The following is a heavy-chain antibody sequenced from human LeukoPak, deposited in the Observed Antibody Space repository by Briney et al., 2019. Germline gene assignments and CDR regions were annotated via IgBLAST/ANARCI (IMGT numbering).Heavy chain of an antibody. Sequence: SETLSLTCAVYGGSFSDYDWSWIRQPPGKGLEWIGEINQSGSTNCAPSLKSRVSMSIDTSKSQFSLNLRSVTAADTAVYYCARDWYSSSSVSWFDPWGQGTLVTVSS. V-gene: IGHV4-34*01. CDR2: INQSGST. CDR3: ARDWYSSSSVSWFDP. J-gene: IGHJ5*02. D-gene: IGHD6-6*01. CDR1: GGSFSDYD.